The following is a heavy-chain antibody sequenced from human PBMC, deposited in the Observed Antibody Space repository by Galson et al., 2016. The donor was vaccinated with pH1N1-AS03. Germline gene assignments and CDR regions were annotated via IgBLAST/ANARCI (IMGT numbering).Heavy chain of an antibody. J-gene: IGHJ5*02. CDR1: GYTFNDNY. CDR3: ARIIRGSGGLDP. D-gene: IGHD1-14*01. Sequence: QSGAEVKKPGAAVKVSCKTSGYTFNDNYIHWVRQAPGQGLEWMGWISPDNGGTNFAQKFQGRVTMTRDTSINTAYMELSGLRSDDKALYYCARIIRGSGGLDPWGQGTLVTVSS. CDR2: ISPDNGGT. V-gene: IGHV1-2*02.